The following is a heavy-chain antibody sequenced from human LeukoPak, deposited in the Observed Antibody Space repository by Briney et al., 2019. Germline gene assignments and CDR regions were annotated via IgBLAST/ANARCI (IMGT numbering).Heavy chain of an antibody. CDR2: IYSGGST. J-gene: IGHJ3*02. V-gene: IGHV3-53*01. CDR3: AKDYGSGSPLI. Sequence: GGSLRLSCAASGFTVSSNYMSWVRQAPGKGLEWVSVIYSGGSTYYANSVKGRFTISRDNSKNTLYLQMNSLRAEDTAVYYCAKDYGSGSPLIWGQGTMVTVSS. CDR1: GFTVSSNY. D-gene: IGHD3-10*01.